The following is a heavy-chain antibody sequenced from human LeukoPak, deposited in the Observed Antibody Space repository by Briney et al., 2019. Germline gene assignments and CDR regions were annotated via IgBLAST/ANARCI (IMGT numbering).Heavy chain of an antibody. J-gene: IGHJ6*02. Sequence: ASVKVSCKASGYTFTGYYMHWVRQAPGQGLEWMGRINPNSGGTNYAQKFQGRVTMTRDTSISTAYMELSRLRSDDTAVYYCAREGDYYYGMDVWGQGTTVTVSS. CDR2: INPNSGGT. V-gene: IGHV1-2*06. CDR3: AREGDYYYGMDV. CDR1: GYTFTGYY.